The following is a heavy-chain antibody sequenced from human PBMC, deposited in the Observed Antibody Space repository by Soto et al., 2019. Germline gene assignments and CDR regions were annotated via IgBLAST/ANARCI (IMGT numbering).Heavy chain of an antibody. J-gene: IGHJ4*02. CDR2: ISYDGSNK. V-gene: IGHV3-30-3*01. CDR3: ARDQPVDDYVWGSYPPYY. D-gene: IGHD3-16*02. CDR1: GFTFSSYA. Sequence: SLRLSCAASGFTFSSYAMHWVRQAPGKGLEWVAVISYDGSNKYYADSVKGRFTISRDNSKNTLYLQMNSLRAEDTAVYYCARDQPVDDYVWGSYPPYYWGQGTLVTVSS.